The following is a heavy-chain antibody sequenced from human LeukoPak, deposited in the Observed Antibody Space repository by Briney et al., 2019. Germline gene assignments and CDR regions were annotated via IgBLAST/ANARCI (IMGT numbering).Heavy chain of an antibody. D-gene: IGHD3-22*01. Sequence: GGSLRLSCAGSGFLFGSHWMHWVRQVPGKGPVWVSRIDGGGSSTSYADSVKGRFFISRDNSKSILYLQMNSLRVEDTAVYYCARGPGSSGGAYVGDYWGHGTLVTVSS. J-gene: IGHJ4*01. CDR2: IDGGGSST. CDR3: ARGPGSSGGAYVGDY. CDR1: GFLFGSHW. V-gene: IGHV3-74*01.